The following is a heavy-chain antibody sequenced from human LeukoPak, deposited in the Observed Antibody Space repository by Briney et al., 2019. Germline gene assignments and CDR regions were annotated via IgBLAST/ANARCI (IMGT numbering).Heavy chain of an antibody. CDR2: IKQDGSER. D-gene: IGHD6-13*01. Sequence: GGSLRLSCAVSGFTFSSYWMSWVRQAPGKGLERVANIKQDGSERYYVDSVKGRFTISRDNAKNSLYLQVNSLRAEDTAVYYCARDRSGGKQQLVRGYFDYWGQGTLVTVSS. CDR3: ARDRSGGKQQLVRGYFDY. CDR1: GFTFSSYW. J-gene: IGHJ4*02. V-gene: IGHV3-7*01.